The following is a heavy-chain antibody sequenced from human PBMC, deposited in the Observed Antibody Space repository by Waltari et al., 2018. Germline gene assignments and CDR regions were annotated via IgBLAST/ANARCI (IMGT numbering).Heavy chain of an antibody. CDR1: GYTFTGYY. CDR3: ARLGWLQLRVSVAHDY. J-gene: IGHJ4*02. Sequence: QVQLVQSGAEVKKPGASVKVSCKASGYTFTGYYMHWVRQAPGQGLEWMGRINPNSGGTNYAQKFQGRVTMTRDTSISTAYMELSRLRSDDTAVYYCARLGWLQLRVSVAHDYWGQGTLVTVSS. V-gene: IGHV1-2*06. CDR2: INPNSGGT. D-gene: IGHD5-12*01.